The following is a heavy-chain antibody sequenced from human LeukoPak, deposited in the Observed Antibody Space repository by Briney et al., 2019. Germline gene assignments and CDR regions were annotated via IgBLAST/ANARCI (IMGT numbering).Heavy chain of an antibody. CDR2: IYYSGTT. D-gene: IGHD3-10*01. CDR1: GGSISNYY. J-gene: IGHJ5*02. CDR3: ARRSGTYYYGSGSINWFDP. V-gene: IGHV4-59*12. Sequence: SETLSLTCTVSGGSISNYYWNWIRQPPGKGLEWIGYIYYSGTTNYNPSLKSRVSMSVDTSKNQFSLKLSSVTAADTAVYYCARRSGTYYYGSGSINWFDPWGQGTLVTVSS.